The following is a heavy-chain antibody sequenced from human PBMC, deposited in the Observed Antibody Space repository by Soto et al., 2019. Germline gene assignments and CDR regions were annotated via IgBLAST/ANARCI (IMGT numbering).Heavy chain of an antibody. CDR2: ISAYNGNT. CDR3: ARGPQTTVVTGYFQH. J-gene: IGHJ1*01. CDR1: GYTFTSYG. Sequence: ASVKVSCKTSGYTFTSYGISWVRQAPGQGLEWMGWISAYNGNTNYAQKLQGRVTMTTDTSTSTAYMELRSLRSDDTAVYYCARGPQTTVVTGYFQHWGQGTLVTSPQ. D-gene: IGHD4-17*01. V-gene: IGHV1-18*04.